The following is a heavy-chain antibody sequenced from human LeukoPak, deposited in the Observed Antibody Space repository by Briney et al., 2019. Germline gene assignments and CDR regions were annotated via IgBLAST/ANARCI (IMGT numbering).Heavy chain of an antibody. Sequence: ASVKVSCKVSGYTLTELSMHWVRQAPGKGLEWMGGFDPEDGETIYAQKFQGRVTMTEHTSTDTAYMELSSLRSEDTAVYYCATGYSGSYYSDYWGQGTLVTVSS. V-gene: IGHV1-24*01. J-gene: IGHJ4*02. CDR3: ATGYSGSYYSDY. CDR1: GYTLTELS. CDR2: FDPEDGET. D-gene: IGHD1-26*01.